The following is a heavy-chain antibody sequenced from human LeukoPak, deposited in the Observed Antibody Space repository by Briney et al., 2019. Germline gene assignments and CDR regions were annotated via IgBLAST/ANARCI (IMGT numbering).Heavy chain of an antibody. CDR2: INPSGGST. Sequence: GASVKVSCKASGYTFTSYFMHWVRQAPGQGLEWMGIINPSGGSTTYAQKLQGRVTMTTDTSTSTAYMELRSLRSDDTAVYYCARDGGYYDYWGQGTLVTVSS. CDR3: ARDGGYYDY. D-gene: IGHD4-23*01. V-gene: IGHV1-46*01. J-gene: IGHJ4*02. CDR1: GYTFTSYF.